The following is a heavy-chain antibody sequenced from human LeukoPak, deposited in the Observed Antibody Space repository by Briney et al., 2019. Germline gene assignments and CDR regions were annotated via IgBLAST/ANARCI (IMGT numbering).Heavy chain of an antibody. CDR2: ISGSGGST. Sequence: GGSLTLSCVASGFTFSSYAMSWVRQAPGRGLEWVSAISGSGGSTYCADSVKGRFTISSDNSKNTLYLQINSLRAEDTAVYYCAKTCYSSGWSDAVDIWGQGTMVTVSS. V-gene: IGHV3-23*01. CDR1: GFTFSSYA. D-gene: IGHD6-19*01. J-gene: IGHJ3*02. CDR3: AKTCYSSGWSDAVDI.